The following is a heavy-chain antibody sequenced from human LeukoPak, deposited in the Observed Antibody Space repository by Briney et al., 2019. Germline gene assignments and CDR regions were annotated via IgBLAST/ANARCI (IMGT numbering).Heavy chain of an antibody. CDR2: ISYDGSNK. CDR1: GFTFSSYA. CDR3: ARGFLYGSGSYTFDY. D-gene: IGHD3-10*01. J-gene: IGHJ4*02. V-gene: IGHV3-30-3*01. Sequence: GRSLRLSCAASGFTFSSYAMHWVRQAPGKGLEWVAVISYDGSNKYYADSVKGRFTISRDNAKNSLYLQMNSLRAADTAVYYCARGFLYGSGSYTFDYWGQGTLVTVSS.